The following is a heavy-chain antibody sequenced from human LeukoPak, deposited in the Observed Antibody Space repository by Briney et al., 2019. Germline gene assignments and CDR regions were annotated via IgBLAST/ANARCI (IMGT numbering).Heavy chain of an antibody. CDR2: IYYSGST. CDR1: GSSISSYY. Sequence: SETLSLTCTVSGSSISSYYWSWIRQPPGKGLEWIGYIYYSGSTNYNPSLKSRVTISVDTSKNQFSLKLSSVTAADTAVYYCARGYGLGIAAAGGPYWYFDLWGRGTLVTVSS. CDR3: ARGYGLGIAAAGGPYWYFDL. D-gene: IGHD6-13*01. V-gene: IGHV4-59*01. J-gene: IGHJ2*01.